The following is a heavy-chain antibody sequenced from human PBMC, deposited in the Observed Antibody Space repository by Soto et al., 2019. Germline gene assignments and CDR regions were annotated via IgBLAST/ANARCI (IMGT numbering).Heavy chain of an antibody. CDR2: IRGRGVDT. CDR3: AKGFDYVWGNYRPWYFDL. D-gene: IGHD3-16*02. Sequence: EMQLLESGGGLVQPGGSLRLSCAASGFTFSSYAMDWVRQAPGKGLEWVSAIRGRGVDTYYADSVKGRFTISRDNSKNTMYLQMNSLRAEDTAVYYCAKGFDYVWGNYRPWYFDLWGRGTLVTVSS. CDR1: GFTFSSYA. V-gene: IGHV3-23*01. J-gene: IGHJ2*01.